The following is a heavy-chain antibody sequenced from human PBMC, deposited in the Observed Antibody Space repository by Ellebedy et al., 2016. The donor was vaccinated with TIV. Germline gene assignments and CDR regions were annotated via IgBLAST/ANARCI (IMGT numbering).Heavy chain of an antibody. V-gene: IGHV3-74*03. CDR2: ISSEGSTT. D-gene: IGHD6-19*01. CDR3: ARGDGSSGWYFDY. J-gene: IGHJ4*02. CDR1: GFTFSSYW. Sequence: GESLKISXAASGFTFSSYWMHWVHQAPGKGLVWVSRISSEGSTTTYADSARGRFTISRDNAKNTLYLQMNSLRAEDTAVYYCARGDGSSGWYFDYWGQGTLVTVSS.